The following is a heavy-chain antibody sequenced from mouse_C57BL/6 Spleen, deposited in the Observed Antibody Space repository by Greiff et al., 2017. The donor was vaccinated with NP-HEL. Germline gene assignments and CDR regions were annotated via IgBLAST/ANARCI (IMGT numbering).Heavy chain of an antibody. CDR1: GYTFTDYN. J-gene: IGHJ4*01. D-gene: IGHD1-1*01. CDR2: INPNNGGT. CDR3: ARESGYGSSSDAMDY. Sequence: EVQLQQSGPELVKPGASVKIPCKASGYTFTDYNMDWVKQSHGKSLEWIGDINPNNGGTIYNQKFKGKATLTVDKSSSTAYMELRSLPSEDTAVYYGARESGYGSSSDAMDYWGQGTSVTVSS. V-gene: IGHV1-18*01.